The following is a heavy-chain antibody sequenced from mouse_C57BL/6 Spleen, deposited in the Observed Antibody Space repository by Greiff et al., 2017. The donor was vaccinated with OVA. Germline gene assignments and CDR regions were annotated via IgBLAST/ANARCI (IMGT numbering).Heavy chain of an antibody. J-gene: IGHJ2*01. V-gene: IGHV14-1*01. CDR3: TTPPSQAPYYFDD. D-gene: IGHD3-2*02. Sequence: EVKLMESGAELVRPGASVKLSCTASGFNIKDYYMHWVKQRPEQGLEWIGRIDTEDGDTEYAPKFQGKVTMTADTSSNPAYLLLSNLTSMDTAAYYCTTPPSQAPYYFDDWGQGTTLTVSS. CDR2: IDTEDGDT. CDR1: GFNIKDYY.